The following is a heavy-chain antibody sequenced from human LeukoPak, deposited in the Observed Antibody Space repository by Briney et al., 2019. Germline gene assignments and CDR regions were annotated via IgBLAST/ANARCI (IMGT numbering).Heavy chain of an antibody. V-gene: IGHV3-7*01. CDR3: ARELRGSSRLNWFDP. Sequence: GGSLRLSCAASGFTFSSYWMSWVRQAPGKGLEWVGQISQDGSEKYYVDSVRGRFTFSRDNAKNSLYLQMNSLRAEDTAVYYCARELRGSSRLNWFDPWGQGTLVTVSS. CDR2: ISQDGSEK. D-gene: IGHD6-13*01. J-gene: IGHJ5*02. CDR1: GFTFSSYW.